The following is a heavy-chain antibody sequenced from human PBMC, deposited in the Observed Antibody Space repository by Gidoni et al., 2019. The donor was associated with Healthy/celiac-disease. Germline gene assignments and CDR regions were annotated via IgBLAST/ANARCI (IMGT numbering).Heavy chain of an antibody. CDR3: ARAPIVVVPAAHYYYYGMDV. D-gene: IGHD2-2*01. V-gene: IGHV3-23*01. Sequence: EVQLLESGGGLVQPGGSLRLSGAASGCTFSRHALSRVRQAPGKGLEWVSAISGSAGSTYSADSVKCRFTISRDNSKNTLYLQMTSLRAEDTAVYYCARAPIVVVPAAHYYYYGMDVWGQGTTVTVSS. CDR1: GCTFSRHA. CDR2: ISGSAGST. J-gene: IGHJ6*02.